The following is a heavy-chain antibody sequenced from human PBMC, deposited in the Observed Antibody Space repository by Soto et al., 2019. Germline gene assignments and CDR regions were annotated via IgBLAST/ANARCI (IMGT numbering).Heavy chain of an antibody. V-gene: IGHV4-34*01. J-gene: IGHJ4*02. CDR1: DGSSNNYY. Sequence: QVQLQQWGAGLLKPSETLSLTCAVYDGSSNNYYWSWIRQPPGKGLEWIGEINHSGSTNYNSSLNSRVTISEDTSKKQFSLELRFLTAADTAVYSCARCGLIRAVLYYWGQVTLVTVSS. D-gene: IGHD3-10*01. CDR3: ARCGLIRAVLYY. CDR2: INHSGST.